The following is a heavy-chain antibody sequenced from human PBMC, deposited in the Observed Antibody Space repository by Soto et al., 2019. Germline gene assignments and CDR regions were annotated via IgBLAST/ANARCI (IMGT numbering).Heavy chain of an antibody. V-gene: IGHV1-69*13. Sequence: VASVKVSCTASGGTFSSYAISWVRQAPGQGLEWKGGIIPIFGTANYAQKFQGRVTITADESTSTAYMELSSLRSEDTGVYYCAIARPDCVWGSYPAASLRDYWGQGTLVTVSS. J-gene: IGHJ4*02. D-gene: IGHD3-16*01. CDR1: GGTFSSYA. CDR3: AIARPDCVWGSYPAASLRDY. CDR2: IIPIFGTA.